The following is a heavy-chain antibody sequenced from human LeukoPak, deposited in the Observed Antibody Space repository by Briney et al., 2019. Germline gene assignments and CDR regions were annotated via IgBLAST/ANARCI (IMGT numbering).Heavy chain of an antibody. CDR3: ASGGSSSQYYYYMDV. V-gene: IGHV1-69*05. D-gene: IGHD6-6*01. J-gene: IGHJ6*03. Sequence: AASVKVSCKASGGTFSSYAISWVRQAPGQGLEWMGGIIPIFGTANYAQKFQGRVTITTDESTSTAYMELSSLRSEDTAVYYCASGGSSSQYYYYMDVWGKGTTVTVSS. CDR2: IIPIFGTA. CDR1: GGTFSSYA.